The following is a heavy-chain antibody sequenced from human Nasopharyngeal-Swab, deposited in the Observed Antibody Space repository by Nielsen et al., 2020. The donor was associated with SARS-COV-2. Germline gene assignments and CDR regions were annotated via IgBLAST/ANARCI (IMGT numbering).Heavy chain of an antibody. CDR3: ARRNYYDSSGYTY. CDR2: IYSSGST. J-gene: IGHJ4*02. V-gene: IGHV4-4*08. CDR1: GGSISNYF. Sequence: SETLSLTCTVSGGSISNYFWSWIRQPPGKGLEWIGYIYSSGSTYYNPSLKSRVTISVDTSKNQFSLKLSSVTAADTAVYYCARRNYYDSSGYTYWGQGTLVTVSS. D-gene: IGHD3-22*01.